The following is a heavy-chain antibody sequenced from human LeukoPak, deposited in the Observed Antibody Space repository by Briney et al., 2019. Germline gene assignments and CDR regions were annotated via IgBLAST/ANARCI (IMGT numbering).Heavy chain of an antibody. J-gene: IGHJ5*02. Sequence: ASVKVSCKASGYTFTSYAMNWVRQAPGQGLEWMGWINPNSGGTNYAQKFQGRVTMTRDTSISTAYMELSRLRSDDTAVYYCARVPPLSRSNWFDPWGQGTLVTVSS. CDR3: ARVPPLSRSNWFDP. CDR2: INPNSGGT. V-gene: IGHV1-2*02. CDR1: GYTFTSYA. D-gene: IGHD6-6*01.